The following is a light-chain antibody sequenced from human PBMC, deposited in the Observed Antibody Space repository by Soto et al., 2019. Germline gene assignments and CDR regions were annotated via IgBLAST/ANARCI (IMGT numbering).Light chain of an antibody. CDR3: QQYNSYPRT. Sequence: DIPMTQSPSTLSASVGDRVTITCRASQSISSWLAWYQQKPGKAPKLLIYDASSLESGVPSRFSGSGSGTEFTLTIRSLQPDDFAPYYCQQYNSYPRTFGHGTKVEIK. V-gene: IGKV1-5*01. CDR2: DAS. CDR1: QSISSW. J-gene: IGKJ1*01.